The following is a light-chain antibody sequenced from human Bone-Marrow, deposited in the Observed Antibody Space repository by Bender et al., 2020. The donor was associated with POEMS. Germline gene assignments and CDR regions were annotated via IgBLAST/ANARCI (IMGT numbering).Light chain of an antibody. J-gene: IGLJ3*02. CDR2: TNN. V-gene: IGLV1-44*01. Sequence: QSVLTQPPSVSGTPGPRVTISCSGSGSNIGGYPVNWYQQLPGTAPRLLIYTNNERPSGVPDRFSGSKSGTSASLAITGLQSDDEAIYFCVAWDASLNGWVFGGGTKLTVL. CDR1: GSNIGGYP. CDR3: VAWDASLNGWV.